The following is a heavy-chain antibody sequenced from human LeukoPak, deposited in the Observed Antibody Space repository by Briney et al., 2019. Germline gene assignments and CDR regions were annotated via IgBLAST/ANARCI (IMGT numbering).Heavy chain of an antibody. CDR2: ININSGGT. D-gene: IGHD4-11*01. Sequence: ASVKVSCKASGYTFTSYYIHWVRQAPGQGLEWMGWININSGGTYYSQKFQGRVTMTRDTSITTAYMELRRLRSDDTAVYYCAGALYSDGSHWGQGTLVTVSS. CDR3: AGALYSDGSH. CDR1: GYTFTSYY. J-gene: IGHJ4*02. V-gene: IGHV1-2*02.